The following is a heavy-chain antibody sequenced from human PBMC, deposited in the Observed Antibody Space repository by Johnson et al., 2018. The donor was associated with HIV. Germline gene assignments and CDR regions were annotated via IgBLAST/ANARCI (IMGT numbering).Heavy chain of an antibody. Sequence: QVQLVESGGGVVQPGRSLRLSCVVSGLSFSNHAIYWVRQAPGKGLRWVPILLHDANGQHYADSVKGRFTISRDNSKNTLVLQMNSLRGEDTAVYYCAKDIGWELQSAFDIWGQGTMVTVSS. CDR2: LLHDANGQ. D-gene: IGHD1-26*01. J-gene: IGHJ3*02. V-gene: IGHV3-30*04. CDR1: GLSFSNHA. CDR3: AKDIGWELQSAFDI.